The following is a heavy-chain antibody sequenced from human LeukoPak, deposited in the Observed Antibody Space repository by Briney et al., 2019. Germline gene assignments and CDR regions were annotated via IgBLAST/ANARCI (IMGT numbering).Heavy chain of an antibody. CDR2: ISGSGSNT. CDR1: GFTFSSYA. Sequence: GGSLRLSCAASGFTFSSYAMSWVRQAPGKGLEWVSAISGSGSNTYYADSVRGRFTVSRDSSKSTLFLQMNSLRAEDTAVYYCAKDLRFSSGYRAFDIWGQGTMVTVSS. D-gene: IGHD3-22*01. V-gene: IGHV3-23*01. CDR3: AKDLRFSSGYRAFDI. J-gene: IGHJ3*02.